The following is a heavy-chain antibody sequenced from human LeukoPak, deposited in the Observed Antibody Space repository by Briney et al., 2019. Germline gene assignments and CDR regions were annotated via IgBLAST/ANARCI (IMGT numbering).Heavy chain of an antibody. CDR3: ARHLGSGSPMRYYYYGMDV. J-gene: IGHJ6*02. CDR1: SGSLSSDNNY. Sequence: SETLSLTCTVSSGSLSSDNNYWNWIRQPAGKGLEWIGYIYYSGSTNYNPSLKSRVTISVDTSKNQFSLKLSSVTAADTAVYYCARHLGSGSPMRYYYYGMDVWGQGTTVTVSS. V-gene: IGHV4-61*10. D-gene: IGHD3-10*01. CDR2: IYYSGST.